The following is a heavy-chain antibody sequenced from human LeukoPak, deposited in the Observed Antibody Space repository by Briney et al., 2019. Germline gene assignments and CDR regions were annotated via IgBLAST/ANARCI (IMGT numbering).Heavy chain of an antibody. V-gene: IGHV3-11*01. Sequence: GGSLRLSCAASGFTFSSYAMSWIRQAPGKGLEWVSYISSSGSTIYYADSVKGRFTISRDNAKNSLYLQMNSLRAEDTAVYYCARGLDILTGYYEFDYWGQGTLVTVSS. CDR1: GFTFSSYA. D-gene: IGHD3-9*01. CDR2: ISSSGSTI. CDR3: ARGLDILTGYYEFDY. J-gene: IGHJ4*02.